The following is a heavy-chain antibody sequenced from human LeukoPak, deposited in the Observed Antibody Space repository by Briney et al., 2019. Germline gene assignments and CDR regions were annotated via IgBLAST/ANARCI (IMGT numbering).Heavy chain of an antibody. J-gene: IGHJ6*02. CDR1: GFTFSKHW. CDR3: ARATSYSNYGMDV. Sequence: GGSLRLSCAASGFTFSKHWMHWVRQVPGKGLVWVSRINSVGSSTSYADSVKGRFTISRDNAKNTLYLQMNSLRAEDTAVHYCARATSYSNYGMDVWGQGTTVTVSS. CDR2: INSVGSST. V-gene: IGHV3-74*01. D-gene: IGHD4-11*01.